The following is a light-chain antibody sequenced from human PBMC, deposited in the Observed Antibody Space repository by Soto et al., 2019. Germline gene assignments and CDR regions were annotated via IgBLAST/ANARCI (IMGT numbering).Light chain of an antibody. Sequence: QAVVTQPASVSGSPGQSITISCTGTSSDVGGYDYVSWYQQHPGKVPKLIIYEVSDRPSGVSNRFSGSKSGNTASLTISGLQAEDEADYYCSSYTSSSTRVFGGGTKLTVL. CDR2: EVS. CDR3: SSYTSSSTRV. CDR1: SSDVGGYDY. J-gene: IGLJ3*02. V-gene: IGLV2-14*01.